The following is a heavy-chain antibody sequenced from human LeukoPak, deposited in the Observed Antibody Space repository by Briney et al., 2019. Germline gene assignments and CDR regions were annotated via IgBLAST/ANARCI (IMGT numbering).Heavy chain of an antibody. CDR1: GDSISSRSYY. V-gene: IGHV4-39*02. J-gene: IGHJ4*02. Sequence: SETLSLTCTVSGDSISSRSYYWGWIRQPPGKGLEWIGSTNYSGRTDYSPSLKSRLTMSVDTSNNHFSLRLRSVTAADTAVYYCVRYTVGTMYQYWGQGTLVTVSS. CDR3: VRYTVGTMYQY. D-gene: IGHD1-7*01. CDR2: TNYSGRT.